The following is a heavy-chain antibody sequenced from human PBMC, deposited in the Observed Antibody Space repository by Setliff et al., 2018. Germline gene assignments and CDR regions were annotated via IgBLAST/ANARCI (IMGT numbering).Heavy chain of an antibody. CDR3: ARGPLDFVVTPAAAKFDY. D-gene: IGHD2-2*01. Sequence: ASVKVSCKASGGTFSSYGISWVRQAPGQGLEWMGWINAYAQKFQGRVTMTIDTLTSTAYMELRRLRSDDTAVYYCARGPLDFVVTPAAAKFDYWGQGTLVTVSS. CDR2: INA. V-gene: IGHV1-18*01. J-gene: IGHJ4*02. CDR1: GGTFSSYG.